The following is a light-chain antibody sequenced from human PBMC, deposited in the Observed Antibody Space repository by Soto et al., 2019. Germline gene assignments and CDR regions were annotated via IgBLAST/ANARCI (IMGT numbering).Light chain of an antibody. CDR2: EVS. Sequence: SVLTRAAYVSGSPGQSISIFSTKTSSDVGSYNLVSWYQQHPGKAPKLMIYEVSKRPSGVSNRFSGSKSGNTASLTISGFQAEDEADYYCCSYAGSSTFVVGTGTKVTVL. V-gene: IGLV2-23*02. CDR3: CSYAGSSTFV. J-gene: IGLJ1*01. CDR1: SSDVGSYNL.